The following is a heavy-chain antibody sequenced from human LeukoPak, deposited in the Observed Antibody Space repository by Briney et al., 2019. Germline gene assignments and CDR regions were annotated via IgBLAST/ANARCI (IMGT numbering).Heavy chain of an antibody. CDR3: ARGQGYCSGATCYHGMDV. J-gene: IGHJ6*02. Sequence: PSETLSLTCTVSGGSISSGGYYWSWIRQHRGKGLEWIGYIYYSGSTYYNPSLKSRITISVDTSNNQFSLRLISVTAADTAVYYCARGQGYCSGATCYHGMDVWGQGTTVTVSS. CDR1: GGSISSGGYY. CDR2: IYYSGST. D-gene: IGHD2-15*01. V-gene: IGHV4-31*03.